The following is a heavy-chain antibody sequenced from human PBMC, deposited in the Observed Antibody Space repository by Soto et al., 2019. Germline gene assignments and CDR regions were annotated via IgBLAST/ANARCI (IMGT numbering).Heavy chain of an antibody. CDR2: LTDTGGDR. CDR1: GATFRSRA. V-gene: IGHV3-23*01. D-gene: IGHD3-10*01. J-gene: IGHJ4*02. CDR3: ARGSGDSYPGSRVFDF. Sequence: PGGSLRLSCIASGATFRSRAMSWGRQAPGEGLAWVSFLTDTGGDRKYADSVRGRFTISRDNSKNTLYLQMSGLRVEDSGVYYCARGSGDSYPGSRVFDFWGRGTLVTVSS.